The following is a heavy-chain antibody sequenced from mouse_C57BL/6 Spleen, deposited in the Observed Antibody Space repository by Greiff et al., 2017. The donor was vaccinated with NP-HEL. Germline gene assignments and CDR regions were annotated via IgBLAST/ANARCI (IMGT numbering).Heavy chain of an antibody. D-gene: IGHD3-2*02. V-gene: IGHV1-54*01. Sequence: QVQLQQSGAELVRPGTSVKVSCKASGYAFTNYLIEWVKQRPGQGLEWIGVINPGSGGTNYNEKFKGKATLTADKSSSTAYMQLSSLTSEDSAVYFCARELDSSGDYWGQGTTLTVSS. CDR2: INPGSGGT. CDR1: GYAFTNYL. J-gene: IGHJ2*01. CDR3: ARELDSSGDY.